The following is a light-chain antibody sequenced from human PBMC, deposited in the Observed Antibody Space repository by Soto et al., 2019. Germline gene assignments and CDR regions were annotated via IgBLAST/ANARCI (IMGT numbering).Light chain of an antibody. CDR1: QSVRSTY. Sequence: EIVLTQSPGALSLSPGERATLSCRASQSVRSTYLAWYQHKPGQALRLLIFGTSSRATGIPDRFSGSGSGTDFTLTIARLEPEDFAVYYCQQYGDSPRTFGQGTRLEIK. V-gene: IGKV3-20*01. CDR3: QQYGDSPRT. J-gene: IGKJ5*01. CDR2: GTS.